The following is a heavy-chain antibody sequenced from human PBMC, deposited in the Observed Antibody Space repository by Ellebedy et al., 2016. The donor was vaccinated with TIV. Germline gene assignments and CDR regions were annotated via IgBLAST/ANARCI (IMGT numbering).Heavy chain of an antibody. CDR3: ARGSGRGWFDP. D-gene: IGHD6-25*01. CDR2: IFWNDDK. V-gene: IGHV2-5*01. J-gene: IGHJ5*02. Sequence: SGPTLVXPTPTLTLTCTFSGFSLTTIGVGVGWIRQPPGKTFEWLALIFWNDDKRYSPSLTSRLTITKDTSKNQVVLTMTNMDPVDTATYYCARGSGRGWFDPWGQGTLVSVSS. CDR1: GFSLTTIGVG.